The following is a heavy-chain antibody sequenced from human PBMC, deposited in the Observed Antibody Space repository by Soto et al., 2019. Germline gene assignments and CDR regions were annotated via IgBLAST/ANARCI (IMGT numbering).Heavy chain of an antibody. CDR2: ISSSSSYI. J-gene: IGHJ6*02. CDR3: ARVSTYYYNSMDV. V-gene: IGHV3-21*01. Sequence: GGSLRLSCAASGFTFSSYSMNWVRQAPGKGLEWVSSISSSSSYIYHADSVKGRFTISRDNAKNSLYLQMNSLRAEDTAVYYCARVSTYYYNSMDVWGQGTSVTVSS. CDR1: GFTFSSYS.